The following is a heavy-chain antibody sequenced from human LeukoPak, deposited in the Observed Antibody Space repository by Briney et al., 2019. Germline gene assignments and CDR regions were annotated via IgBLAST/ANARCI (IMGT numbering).Heavy chain of an antibody. V-gene: IGHV3-21*01. CDR3: ARDRVPSGSYSYYYYGMDV. CDR1: GFTFSSYS. D-gene: IGHD3-10*01. CDR2: ISSSSSYI. Sequence: PGGSLRLSCAASGFTFSSYSMNWVRQAPGKGLEWVSSISSSSSYICYADSVKGRFTISRDNAKNSLYLQMNSLRAEDTAVYYCARDRVPSGSYSYYYYGMDVWGKGTTVTVSS. J-gene: IGHJ6*04.